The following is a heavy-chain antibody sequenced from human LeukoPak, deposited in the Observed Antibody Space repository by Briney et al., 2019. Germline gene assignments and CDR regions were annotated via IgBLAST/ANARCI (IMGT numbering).Heavy chain of an antibody. CDR1: GYTFTSYY. Sequence: ASVKVSCKASGYTFTSYYMHWVRQAPGQGLEWMGIVNPSGGSTSYAQKFQGRVTMTRDMSTSTVYMELSNLRSEDTVVYYYTRDFSGDYFDYWGQGTLVTVSS. CDR2: VNPSGGST. J-gene: IGHJ4*02. CDR3: TRDFSGDYFDY. D-gene: IGHD2/OR15-2a*01. V-gene: IGHV1-46*01.